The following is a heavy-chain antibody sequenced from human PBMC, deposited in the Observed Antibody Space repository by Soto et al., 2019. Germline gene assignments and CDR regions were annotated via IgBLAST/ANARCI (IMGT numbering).Heavy chain of an antibody. V-gene: IGHV4-61*01. CDR3: ARGNDFWSGYYYFDY. Sequence: SETLPLTCTISGGSVSSGSYYWSWIRQPPGKGLEWIGYIYYSGSTNYNPSLKSRVTISVDTSKNQFSLKLSSVTAADTAVYYCARGNDFWSGYYYFDYWGQGTLVTVSS. J-gene: IGHJ4*02. CDR1: GGSVSSGSYY. D-gene: IGHD3-3*01. CDR2: IYYSGST.